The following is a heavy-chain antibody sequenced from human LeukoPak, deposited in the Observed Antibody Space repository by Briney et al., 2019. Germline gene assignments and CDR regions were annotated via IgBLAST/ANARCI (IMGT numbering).Heavy chain of an antibody. D-gene: IGHD3-9*01. Sequence: GASLRLSCAASGFTFSNYAMSWVRQAPGKGLEWVSAIVGSGSNTYYADSVKGRFTISRDNPKNTLYLQMNSLRAEDTDVYYCAKWGDYDILTGYYDSDYWGQGTLVTVSS. CDR1: GFTFSNYA. V-gene: IGHV3-23*01. J-gene: IGHJ4*02. CDR3: AKWGDYDILTGYYDSDY. CDR2: IVGSGSNT.